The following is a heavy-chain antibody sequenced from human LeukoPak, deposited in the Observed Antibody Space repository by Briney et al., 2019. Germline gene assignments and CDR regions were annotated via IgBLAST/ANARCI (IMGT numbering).Heavy chain of an antibody. CDR1: GYTLTELS. CDR2: FDPEDGET. CDR3: ATQDNRRVGATSYYFDY. V-gene: IGHV1-24*01. Sequence: EASVKVSCKVSGYTLTELSMHWVRQAPGKGLEWMGGFDPEDGETIYAQKFQGRVTMTEDTSTDTAYMELSSLRSEDTAVYYCATQDNRRVGATSYYFDYWGQGPWSPSPQ. D-gene: IGHD1-26*01. J-gene: IGHJ4*02.